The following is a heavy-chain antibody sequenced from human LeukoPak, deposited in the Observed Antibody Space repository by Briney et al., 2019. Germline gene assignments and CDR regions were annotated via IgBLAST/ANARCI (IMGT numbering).Heavy chain of an antibody. CDR3: ARGAYYDSSGYYGY. Sequence: GASVKVSCKASGYTFTNYGISWVRQAPGQGLEWMGWISAYNGNTNYAQKLQGRVTMTTDTSTSTAYMELRSLRSDDTAVYYCARGAYYDSSGYYGYWGQGTLVTVSS. D-gene: IGHD3-22*01. CDR2: ISAYNGNT. V-gene: IGHV1-18*01. J-gene: IGHJ4*02. CDR1: GYTFTNYG.